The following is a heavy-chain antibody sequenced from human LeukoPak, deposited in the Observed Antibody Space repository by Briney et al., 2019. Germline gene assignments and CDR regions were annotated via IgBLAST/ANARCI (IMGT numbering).Heavy chain of an antibody. D-gene: IGHD3-22*01. CDR2: INGDGSTT. J-gene: IGHJ4*02. CDR1: GFTFNKYW. CDR3: ATDNYYDSRGYYAFGH. Sequence: GGSLRLSCAASGFTFNKYWMHWVRQARGKGLVWVSRINGDGSTTSYADSVKSGFTMSRDNAKNTLYLQMSGLRAEDTAVYYCATDNYYDSRGYYAFGHWGQGTLVTVSS. V-gene: IGHV3-74*01.